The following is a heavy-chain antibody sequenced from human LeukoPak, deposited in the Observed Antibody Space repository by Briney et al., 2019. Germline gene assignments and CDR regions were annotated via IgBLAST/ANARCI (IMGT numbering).Heavy chain of an antibody. V-gene: IGHV1-2*02. CDR3: ASGGYHYDSSGYYRFDH. J-gene: IGHJ4*02. Sequence: ASVKVSCKASGYTFTGYYMHWVRQAPGQGLEWMGWINPNSGDTNYAQKFQGRVTMTRDTSISTAYMDLSRLKSDDTAVYYCASGGYHYDSSGYYRFDHWGQGTLVTVSS. CDR2: INPNSGDT. CDR1: GYTFTGYY. D-gene: IGHD3-22*01.